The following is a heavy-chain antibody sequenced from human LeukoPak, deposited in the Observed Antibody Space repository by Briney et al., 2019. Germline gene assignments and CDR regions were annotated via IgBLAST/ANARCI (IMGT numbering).Heavy chain of an antibody. Sequence: SETLSLTCTVSGGSISSGGYYWSWIRQPPGKGLEWIGYIYYSGSTNYNPSLKSRVTISVDTSKNQFSLKLSSVTAADTAVYYCASIAVAGLTDYWGQGTLVTVSS. CDR1: GGSISSGGYY. J-gene: IGHJ4*02. CDR3: ASIAVAGLTDY. D-gene: IGHD6-19*01. V-gene: IGHV4-61*08. CDR2: IYYSGST.